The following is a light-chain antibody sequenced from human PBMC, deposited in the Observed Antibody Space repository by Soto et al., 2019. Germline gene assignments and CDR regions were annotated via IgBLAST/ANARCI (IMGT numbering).Light chain of an antibody. V-gene: IGKV3-20*01. J-gene: IGKJ2*01. Sequence: PGERATLSCGASQRVNTYLAWYQQKPGQAPRPLIYGASSRATGIPDRFSGSGSGTDFTLTISRLEPEDSAVYYCQHYGGSLYTFGPGTNLEIK. CDR3: QHYGGSLYT. CDR2: GAS. CDR1: QRVNTY.